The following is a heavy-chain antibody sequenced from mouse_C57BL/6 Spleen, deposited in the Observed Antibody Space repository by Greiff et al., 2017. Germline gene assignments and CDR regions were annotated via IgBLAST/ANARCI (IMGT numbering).Heavy chain of an antibody. D-gene: IGHD2-2*01. V-gene: IGHV1-55*01. CDR1: GYTFTSYW. CDR3: ARGELWLRREAWFAY. Sequence: QVQLKQPGAELVKPGASVKMSCKASGYTFTSYWITWVKQRPGQGLEWIGDIYPGSGSTNYNEKFKSKATLTVDTSSSTAYMQLSSLTSEDSAVYYCARGELWLRREAWFAYWGQGTLVTVSA. CDR2: IYPGSGST. J-gene: IGHJ3*01.